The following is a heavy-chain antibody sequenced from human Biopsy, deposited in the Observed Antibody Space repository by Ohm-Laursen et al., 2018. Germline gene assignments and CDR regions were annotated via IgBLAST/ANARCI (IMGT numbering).Heavy chain of an antibody. CDR3: ARGRLRAVARFDY. D-gene: IGHD6-19*01. J-gene: IGHJ4*02. CDR2: INHSGST. Sequence: PSDTLSLTCSVYGGSFSGYYWSWIRQPPGKGLEWIGEINHSGSTNYNPSPKSRVTISVDTSKNQFSLKLSSVTAADTAVYYCARGRLRAVARFDYWGQGTLVTVSS. V-gene: IGHV4-34*01. CDR1: GGSFSGYY.